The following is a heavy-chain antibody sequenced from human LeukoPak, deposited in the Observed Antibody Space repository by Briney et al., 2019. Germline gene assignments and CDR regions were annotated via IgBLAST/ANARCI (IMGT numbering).Heavy chain of an antibody. Sequence: PGGSLRLSCAASGFTFSSYWMSWVRQAPGKGLVWVSRIASDGSSTTYADSVEGRFSISRDNAKNTLYLQMNSLRVEDTAVYYCARGRPHGNDYWGQGTLVTVSS. CDR3: ARGRPHGNDY. D-gene: IGHD4-23*01. CDR1: GFTFSSYW. V-gene: IGHV3-74*01. J-gene: IGHJ4*02. CDR2: IASDGSST.